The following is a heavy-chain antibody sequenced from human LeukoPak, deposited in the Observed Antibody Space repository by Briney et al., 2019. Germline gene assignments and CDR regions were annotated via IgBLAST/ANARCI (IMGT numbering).Heavy chain of an antibody. CDR2: IKSRANSYAT. Sequence: GSLTLTCAASGFTFSGSAMHWVRQASGKGLEWVGRIKSRANSYATAYPASVTSRFTISRDDSKNTAYLQMNSLKTEETAVDYCTTPTWFGESRSFDYWGQGTLVTVSS. CDR3: TTPTWFGESRSFDY. J-gene: IGHJ4*02. CDR1: GFTFSGSA. D-gene: IGHD3-10*01. V-gene: IGHV3-73*01.